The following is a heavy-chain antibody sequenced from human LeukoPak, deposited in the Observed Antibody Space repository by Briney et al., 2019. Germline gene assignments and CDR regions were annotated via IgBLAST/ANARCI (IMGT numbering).Heavy chain of an antibody. Sequence: ASVKVSCKASGYTFTSYNIHWVRQAPGQRLEWMGRINAGKGNTEYSQKFQGRVIITRDTSASTAYMELSSLRSEDTAVYYCARPNTAVEVDKDLDCWGQGTLVTASS. CDR2: INAGKGNT. D-gene: IGHD5-12*01. J-gene: IGHJ4*02. CDR1: GYTFTSYN. V-gene: IGHV1-3*01. CDR3: ARPNTAVEVDKDLDC.